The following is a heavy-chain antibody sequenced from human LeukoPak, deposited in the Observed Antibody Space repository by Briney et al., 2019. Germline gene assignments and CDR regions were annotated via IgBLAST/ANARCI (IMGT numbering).Heavy chain of an antibody. CDR3: ARWAVAAITYYYDSRDAFDI. D-gene: IGHD3-22*01. J-gene: IGHJ3*02. Sequence: SQTLSLTCTVSGGSISSGGYYWSWIRQHPGKGLEWIGYIYYSGSTYYNPSLKSRVTISVDTSKNQFSLKLSSVTAADTAVYYCARWAVAAITYYYDSRDAFDIWGQGTMVTVSS. CDR1: GGSISSGGYY. V-gene: IGHV4-31*03. CDR2: IYYSGST.